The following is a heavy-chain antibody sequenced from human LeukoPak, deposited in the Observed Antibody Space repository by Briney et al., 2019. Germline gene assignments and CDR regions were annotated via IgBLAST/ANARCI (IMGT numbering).Heavy chain of an antibody. CDR3: ARHKYSSGWPPEGAFDI. CDR2: IFYSGST. V-gene: IGHV4-39*01. Sequence: SETLSLTCTVSGGSISTSNYHWGWIRQPPGKGLEWIGNIFYSGSTYYSPSLKSRVTISLDTSRNQFSLKLNSVTAADTAVYYCARHKYSSGWPPEGAFDIWGQGTMVTVSS. J-gene: IGHJ3*02. D-gene: IGHD6-19*01. CDR1: GGSISTSNYH.